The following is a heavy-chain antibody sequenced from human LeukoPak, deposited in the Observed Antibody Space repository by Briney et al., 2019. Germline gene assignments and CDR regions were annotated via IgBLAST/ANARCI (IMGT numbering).Heavy chain of an antibody. D-gene: IGHD1-26*01. J-gene: IGHJ4*02. V-gene: IGHV4-34*01. CDR1: GGSFSGYY. CDR2: INHSGST. CDR3: ARSELLPAPPDY. Sequence: PSETLSLTCAVYGGSFSGYYWSWIRQPPGKGLEWIGEINHSGSTNYNPSLKSRVTISVDTSKNQFSLKLSSVTAEDTAVYYCARSELLPAPPDYWGQGTLVTVSS.